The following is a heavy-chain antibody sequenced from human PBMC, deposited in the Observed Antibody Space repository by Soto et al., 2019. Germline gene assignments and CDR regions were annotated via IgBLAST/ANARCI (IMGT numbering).Heavy chain of an antibody. D-gene: IGHD6-25*01. Sequence: QVQLVESGGGVVQPGRSLRLSCAASGFDLSDYGIHWVRQAPGKGLQWVAVISYDGSNKYNADSVKGRFTISRDKSNNTLYLQMNSLRPEDTAVYYCAKGLGGSPPYYYGMDVWGQGTTVTVS. V-gene: IGHV3-30*18. CDR1: GFDLSDYG. CDR3: AKGLGGSPPYYYGMDV. J-gene: IGHJ6*02. CDR2: ISYDGSNK.